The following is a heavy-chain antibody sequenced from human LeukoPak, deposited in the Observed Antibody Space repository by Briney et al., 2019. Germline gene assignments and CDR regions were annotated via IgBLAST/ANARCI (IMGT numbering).Heavy chain of an antibody. D-gene: IGHD5-12*01. J-gene: IGHJ4*02. CDR3: ARGYDSKSTVFDN. CDR2: VFYSGSS. Sequence: SETLSLTCTVSGGSISTNYWNWIRQPPGKGLEWIGYVFYSGSSNYNPSLKSRVTMSVDTSKNQFSLKLTSVTAADTAVYYCARGYDSKSTVFDNWGQGTLVTVSS. V-gene: IGHV4-59*01. CDR1: GGSISTNY.